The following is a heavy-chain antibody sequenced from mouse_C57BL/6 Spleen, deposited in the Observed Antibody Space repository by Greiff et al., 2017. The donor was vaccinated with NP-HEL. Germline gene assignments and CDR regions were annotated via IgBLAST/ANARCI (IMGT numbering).Heavy chain of an antibody. CDR2: LSFCCSTL. J-gene: IGHJ4*01. CDR1: GFTFSDYG. D-gene: IGHD1-1*02. Sequence: DVMLVESGGGLVKPGGSLKLSCAASGFTFSDYGMHWVRQAPEKGLEWVAYLSFCCSTLSYPATVTFRFTISRDNAKNTLFLQITSLRSEDTAMYYCARGGAMYYWGQGTSVTVSS. CDR3: ARGGAMYY. V-gene: IGHV5-17*01.